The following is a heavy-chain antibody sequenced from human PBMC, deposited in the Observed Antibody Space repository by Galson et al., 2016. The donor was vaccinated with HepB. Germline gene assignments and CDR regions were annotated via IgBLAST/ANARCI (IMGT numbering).Heavy chain of an antibody. V-gene: IGHV3-11*06. Sequence: SLRLSCAASGFTFSGSYMSWTRQAPGKGLEWVSYISSSSSYTNYADSVKDRFTISRDNAKNSLYLQMSSLRVEDTAVYYCARKGAAAAGYALDVWGQGTTVTVSS. J-gene: IGHJ6*02. D-gene: IGHD6-13*01. CDR2: ISSSSSYT. CDR3: ARKGAAAAGYALDV. CDR1: GFTFSGSY.